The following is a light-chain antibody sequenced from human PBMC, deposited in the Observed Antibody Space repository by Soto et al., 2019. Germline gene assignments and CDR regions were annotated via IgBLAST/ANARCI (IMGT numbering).Light chain of an antibody. CDR1: SSDVGGYNY. J-gene: IGLJ1*01. Sequence: QSALPQPRSVSGSPGQSVTISCTGTSSDVGGYNYVSWYQQHPGKAPKLMIYDVSKRPSGVPDRFSGSKSGNTASLTTSGLQAEDEADYYCCSYAGSYTSPYVFGTGTKVTV. V-gene: IGLV2-11*01. CDR3: CSYAGSYTSPYV. CDR2: DVS.